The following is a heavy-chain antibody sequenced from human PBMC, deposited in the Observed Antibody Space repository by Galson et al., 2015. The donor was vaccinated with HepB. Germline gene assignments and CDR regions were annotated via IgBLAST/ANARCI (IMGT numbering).Heavy chain of an antibody. CDR3: VKGADTAIVPDY. CDR2: IISNGGST. V-gene: IGHV3-64D*06. D-gene: IGHD5-18*01. CDR1: GFTFRSFA. J-gene: IGHJ4*02. Sequence: LRLSCAASGFTFRSFAMHWVRQAPGKGLEYVSAIISNGGSTHYADSVKGRFTISRDNSKNTLYLQMSSLRVEDTAVYYRVKGADTAIVPDYWGQGTLVIVSS.